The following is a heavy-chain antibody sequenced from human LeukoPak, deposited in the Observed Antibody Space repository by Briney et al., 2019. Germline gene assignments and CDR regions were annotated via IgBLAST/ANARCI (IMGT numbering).Heavy chain of an antibody. J-gene: IGHJ4*02. V-gene: IGHV3-7*01. CDR2: INQDANET. Sequence: PGGSLRLSCAASRFTFSSYWMSWVRRAPGMGLEWVANINQDANETNYVASVKGRFTISRDNAKTSLYLQMNSLRAEDTAVYYCARDSPSGGFDSWGQGTLVTVSS. CDR3: ARDSPSGGFDS. CDR1: RFTFSSYW. D-gene: IGHD6-19*01.